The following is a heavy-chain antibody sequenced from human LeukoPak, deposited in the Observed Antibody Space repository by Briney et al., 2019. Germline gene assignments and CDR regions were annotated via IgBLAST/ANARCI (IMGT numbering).Heavy chain of an antibody. Sequence: GGSLRLSCVGSEFTLSSHWMGWVRQAPGKGLEWVANINQEGSEKYYVDSVKGRFTISRDNAKTSLYLQMNSLRAEDTAVYYCARGFGLDHWGQGTLVTVSA. CDR2: INQEGSEK. J-gene: IGHJ4*02. CDR1: EFTLSSHW. D-gene: IGHD3-10*01. V-gene: IGHV3-7*01. CDR3: ARGFGLDH.